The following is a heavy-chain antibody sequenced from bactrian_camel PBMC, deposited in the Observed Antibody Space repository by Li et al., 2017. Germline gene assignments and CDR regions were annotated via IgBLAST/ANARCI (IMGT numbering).Heavy chain of an antibody. D-gene: IGHD2*01. V-gene: IGHV3S53*01. CDR3: AADEWTYTTTQCNGYTH. CDR1: GYLYSTHC. J-gene: IGHJ4*01. Sequence: HVQLVESGGGSVQTGGSLRLSCTGSGYLYSTHCMGWFRQAPGKEREAIAELEFGGTIRYSDSVKGRFTLSQDSARQTLYLEMNSLKPEDTGMYYCAADEWTYTTTQCNGYTHWGQGTQVTVS. CDR2: LEFGGTI.